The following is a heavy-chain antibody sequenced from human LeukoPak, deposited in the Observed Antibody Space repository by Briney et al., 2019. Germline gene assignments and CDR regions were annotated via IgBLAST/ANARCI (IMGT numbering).Heavy chain of an antibody. D-gene: IGHD3-3*01. CDR3: AREPSFWSAEYFQH. J-gene: IGHJ1*01. CDR2: IRYDGSNK. V-gene: IGHV3-30*02. CDR1: GFTFSSYG. Sequence: GGSLRLSCAASGFTFSSYGMHWVRQAPGKGLEWVAFIRYDGSNKYYADSVKGRFTISRDNSKNTLYLQMNSLRAEDTAVYYCAREPSFWSAEYFQHWGQGTLVTVSS.